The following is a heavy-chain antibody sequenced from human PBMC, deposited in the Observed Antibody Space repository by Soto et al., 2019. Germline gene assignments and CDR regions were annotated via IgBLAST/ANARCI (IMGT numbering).Heavy chain of an antibody. Sequence: SETLSLTCTVSGGSISSYYWSWIRQPPGKGLEWIGYIYYSGSTNYNPSLKSRVTISVDTSKNQFSLRLSSVTAADTAVYYCARPQRGDDAFDIWGQGTMVTVSS. D-gene: IGHD7-27*01. CDR3: ARPQRGDDAFDI. CDR1: GGSISSYY. J-gene: IGHJ3*02. CDR2: IYYSGST. V-gene: IGHV4-59*01.